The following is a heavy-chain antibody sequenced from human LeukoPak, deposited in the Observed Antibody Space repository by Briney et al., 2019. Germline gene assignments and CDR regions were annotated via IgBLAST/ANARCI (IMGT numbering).Heavy chain of an antibody. Sequence: SETLSLTCTVSGGSVTSYYWSWIRQPPGEGLEWIGYMYYSGSTNYNPSLKSRVTISVATSTTQFPLKLSSVTAADTAVYYCASLYSGSYDTGSFDYFNYWGQGTLVTVSS. J-gene: IGHJ4*02. V-gene: IGHV4-59*02. CDR3: ASLYSGSYDTGSFDYFNY. CDR2: MYYSGST. D-gene: IGHD1-26*01. CDR1: GGSVTSYY.